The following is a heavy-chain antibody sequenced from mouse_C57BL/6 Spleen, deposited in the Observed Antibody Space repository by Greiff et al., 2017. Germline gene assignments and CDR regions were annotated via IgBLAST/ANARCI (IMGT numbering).Heavy chain of an antibody. D-gene: IGHD1-1*01. V-gene: IGHV14-1*01. J-gene: IGHJ1*03. CDR2: IDPEDGDT. CDR1: GFNIKDYY. Sequence: DVKLVESGAELVRPGASVKLSCTASGFNIKDYYMHWVKQRPEQGLEWIGRIDPEDGDTEYAPKFQGKATMTADTSSNTAYLQLSSLTSEDTAVYYCTTYYYGSSPYWYFDVWGTGTTVTVSS. CDR3: TTYYYGSSPYWYFDV.